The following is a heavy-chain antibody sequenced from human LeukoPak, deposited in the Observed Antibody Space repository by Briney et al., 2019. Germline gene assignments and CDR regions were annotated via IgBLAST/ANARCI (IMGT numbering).Heavy chain of an antibody. V-gene: IGHV1-18*01. CDR3: ARDGGTYYDILTGYHKDY. D-gene: IGHD3-9*01. Sequence: ASVKVSCKASGYTFTSYGISWVRQAPGQGLEWMGWISAYNGNTNYAQKLQGRVTMTTDISTSTAYMELRSLRSDDTAVYYCARDGGTYYDILTGYHKDYWGQGTLVTVSS. J-gene: IGHJ4*02. CDR2: ISAYNGNT. CDR1: GYTFTSYG.